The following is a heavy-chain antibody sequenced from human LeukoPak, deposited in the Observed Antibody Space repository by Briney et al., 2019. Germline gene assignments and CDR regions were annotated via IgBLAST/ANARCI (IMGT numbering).Heavy chain of an antibody. CDR2: ISYDGSNK. Sequence: GGSLRLSCAASGFTFSSYAMHWVRQAPGKGLEWVAVISYDGSNKYYADFVKGRFTISRDDSKNTLYLQMNSLRAEDTAVYYCARVDYGDYRAPLDYWGQGTLVTVSS. CDR3: ARVDYGDYRAPLDY. CDR1: GFTFSSYA. J-gene: IGHJ4*02. V-gene: IGHV3-30-3*01. D-gene: IGHD4-17*01.